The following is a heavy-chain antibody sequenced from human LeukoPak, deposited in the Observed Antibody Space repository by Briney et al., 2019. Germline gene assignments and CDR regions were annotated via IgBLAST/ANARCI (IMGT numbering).Heavy chain of an antibody. CDR1: GFTFSSYD. D-gene: IGHD3-3*02. CDR2: IGTAGDT. CDR3: ARLLATWDYYYMDV. V-gene: IGHV3-13*01. J-gene: IGHJ6*03. Sequence: GGSLRLSCAASGFTFSSYDMHWVRQATGKGLEWVSAIGTAGDTYYPGSVKGRFAISRENAKNSLYLQMNSLRAGDTAVYFCARLLATWDYYYMDVWGKGTTVTVSS.